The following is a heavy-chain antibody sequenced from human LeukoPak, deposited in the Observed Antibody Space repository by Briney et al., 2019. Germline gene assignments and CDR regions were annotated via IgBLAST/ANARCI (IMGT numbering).Heavy chain of an antibody. D-gene: IGHD1-1*01. Sequence: GVSLTLSCAASGFIFKHCGMHCLRESRGEGGEGFSFIWNDGRSEHYADSVQGRLNVSRDNSDNTLYMHMTTLRPEDKAVYYCAKAPGATAWGYYMDVWGTGTPVTVSS. J-gene: IGHJ6*03. CDR2: IWNDGRSE. CDR3: AKAPGATAWGYYMDV. CDR1: GFIFKHCG. V-gene: IGHV3-30*02.